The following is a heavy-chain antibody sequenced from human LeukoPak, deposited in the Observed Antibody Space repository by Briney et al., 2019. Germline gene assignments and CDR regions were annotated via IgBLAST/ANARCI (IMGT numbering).Heavy chain of an antibody. CDR1: GFTFSDYY. D-gene: IGHD3-22*01. V-gene: IGHV3-23*01. J-gene: IGHJ4*02. CDR3: AKVRASSGYFDY. CDR2: ISAGGGTT. Sequence: PGGSLRLSCAASGFTFSDYYMSWVRQAPGKGLEWVSTISAGGGTTYYADSVKGRFTISRDSSKITLYLQMNSLRAEDTAVYYCAKVRASSGYFDYWGQGTLVTVSS.